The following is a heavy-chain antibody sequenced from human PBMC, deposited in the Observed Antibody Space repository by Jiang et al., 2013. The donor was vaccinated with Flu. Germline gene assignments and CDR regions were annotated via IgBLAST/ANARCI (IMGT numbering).Heavy chain of an antibody. Sequence: SGAEVKKPGSSVKVSCKASGGTFSSYAISWVRQAPGQGLEWMGRIIPILGIANYAQKFQGRVTITADKSTSTAYMELSSLRSEDTAVYYCARFSGSYLRPYYGMDVWGKGTTVTVSS. CDR3: ARFSGSYLRPYYGMDV. V-gene: IGHV1-69*04. D-gene: IGHD1-26*01. CDR2: IIPILGIA. J-gene: IGHJ6*04. CDR1: GGTFSSYA.